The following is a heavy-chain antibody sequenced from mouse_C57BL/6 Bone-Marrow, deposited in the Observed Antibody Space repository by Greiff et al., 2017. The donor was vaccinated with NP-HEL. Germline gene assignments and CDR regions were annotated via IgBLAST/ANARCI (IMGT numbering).Heavy chain of an antibody. J-gene: IGHJ4*01. V-gene: IGHV5-12*01. CDR3: ARHEAYYSQYYAMDD. CDR2: ISNGGGST. Sequence: EVQLVESGGGLVQPGGSLKLSCAASGFTFSDYYMYWVRQTPEQRLEWVAYISNGGGSTYYPDTVKGRFTIARDNAKNTLYLQMSRLKTEDTAMYYCARHEAYYSQYYAMDDWGQGTSVTVSS. D-gene: IGHD2-12*01. CDR1: GFTFSDYY.